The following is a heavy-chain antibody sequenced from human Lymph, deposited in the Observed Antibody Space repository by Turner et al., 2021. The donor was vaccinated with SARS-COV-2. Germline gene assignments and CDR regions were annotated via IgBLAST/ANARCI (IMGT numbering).Heavy chain of an antibody. D-gene: IGHD3-3*01. J-gene: IGHJ4*02. Sequence: VQLVQSGAEVKKPGASLQISCTGSGYSFTNYWIGWVRQMPGKGLEWMGIIYLGDCDTRYSPSFQGQVTISADKSISTAYLQGSSLKASDTAMYYCARREWGGSLGHIDYWGQGTLVTVSS. CDR1: GYSFTNYW. CDR2: IYLGDCDT. V-gene: IGHV5-51*01. CDR3: ARREWGGSLGHIDY.